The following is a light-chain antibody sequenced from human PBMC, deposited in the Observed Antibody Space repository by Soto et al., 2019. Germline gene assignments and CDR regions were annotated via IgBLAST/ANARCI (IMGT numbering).Light chain of an antibody. CDR3: QQYSNWPPIT. Sequence: ETVMTQYTGTMSVSLGERSTLSRRASQSVSIHLAWYQQTPGQAPLLLIYDTSTRATCIQARFSGSGSGTEFTLTISSLQSEDFAGYYCQQYSNWPPITFGQGARLENK. J-gene: IGKJ5*01. V-gene: IGKV3-15*01. CDR2: DTS. CDR1: QSVSIH.